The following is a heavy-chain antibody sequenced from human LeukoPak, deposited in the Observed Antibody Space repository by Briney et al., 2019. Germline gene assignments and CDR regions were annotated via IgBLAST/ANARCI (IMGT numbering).Heavy chain of an antibody. CDR2: IKEDGTQR. D-gene: IGHD4-23*01. V-gene: IGHV3-7*01. J-gene: IGHJ4*02. Sequence: GGSLRLSCAASGFTFTNHWMAWVRLAPGKGPEWVAHIKEDGTQRYYVDSVKARFTISRDDAKNSLYLQMNTLTDEDTAVYYCVRGGWELDYWGQGILVTVSS. CDR1: GFTFTNHW. CDR3: VRGGWELDY.